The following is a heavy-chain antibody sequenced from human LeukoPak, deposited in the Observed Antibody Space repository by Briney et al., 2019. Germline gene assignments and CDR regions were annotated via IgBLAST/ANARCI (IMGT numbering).Heavy chain of an antibody. CDR2: IKQDGNEK. CDR3: ARASGSSTIPTKY. J-gene: IGHJ4*02. D-gene: IGHD3-9*01. Sequence: GGSLRLSCAASGFTFSSYWMSWVRQAPGKGLEWVANIKQDGNEKYYVDSVKGRFTISRDNAKNSLYLQMNSLRAEDTAAYYCARASGSSTIPTKYWGQGALVTVSS. CDR1: GFTFSSYW. V-gene: IGHV3-7*03.